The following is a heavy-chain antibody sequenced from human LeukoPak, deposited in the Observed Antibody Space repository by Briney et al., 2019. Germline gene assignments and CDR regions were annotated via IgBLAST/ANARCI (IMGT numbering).Heavy chain of an antibody. D-gene: IGHD6-13*01. V-gene: IGHV1-69*01. Sequence: SVKVSCKASGGTFSSYAFSWVRQAPGQGLEWMGGIIPIFGTANYAQKFQGRVTITADESTSTAYMELSSLRSEDTAVYYCAVIAAAAATNFDYWGQGTLVTVSS. CDR1: GGTFSSYA. J-gene: IGHJ4*02. CDR3: AVIAAAAATNFDY. CDR2: IIPIFGTA.